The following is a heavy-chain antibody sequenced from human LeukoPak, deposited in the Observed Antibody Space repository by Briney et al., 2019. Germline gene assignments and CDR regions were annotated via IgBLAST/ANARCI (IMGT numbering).Heavy chain of an antibody. J-gene: IGHJ4*02. CDR2: IDPNSGGT. CDR3: AREYYYGSGNYYNRIDY. V-gene: IGHV1-2*02. CDR1: GYTFTDYY. D-gene: IGHD3-10*01. Sequence: GASVMLFCKASGYTFTDYYMHWVRQAPGQGLEWMGWIDPNSGGTNYAQKFQGRVTMTRDTSISTAYMVLNRLRSDDTAVYYCAREYYYGSGNYYNRIDYWGQGTLVTVSS.